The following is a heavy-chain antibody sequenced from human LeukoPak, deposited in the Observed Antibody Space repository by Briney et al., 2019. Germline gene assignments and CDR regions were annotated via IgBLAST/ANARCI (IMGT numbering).Heavy chain of an antibody. CDR1: GGSIISSNYY. V-gene: IGHV4-39*01. J-gene: IGHJ5*02. D-gene: IGHD6-13*01. Sequence: SETLSLTCSVSGGSIISSNYYWGWIRQPPGKGLEWIGSIYQSGSGSSYYNPSLKSRVTISGDTSKNQFFLRLSSATAADTAVYYCARGVLGSWYVRDWFDPWGQGTLVTASS. CDR3: ARGVLGSWYVRDWFDP. CDR2: IYQSGSGSS.